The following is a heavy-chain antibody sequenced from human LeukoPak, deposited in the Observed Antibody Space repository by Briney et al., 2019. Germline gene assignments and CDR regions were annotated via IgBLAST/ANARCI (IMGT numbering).Heavy chain of an antibody. Sequence: PSETLSLTCAVYGGSFRGYYWSWIRQPPGKGLGWIGGINHSGSTNYNPSLKSRVTISVDTSKNQFSLKLSSVTAADTAVYYCARDSGADYDFWSGYYTGRAYFDYWGQGTLVTVSS. CDR1: GGSFRGYY. J-gene: IGHJ4*02. V-gene: IGHV4-34*01. CDR3: ARDSGADYDFWSGYYTGRAYFDY. D-gene: IGHD3-3*01. CDR2: INHSGST.